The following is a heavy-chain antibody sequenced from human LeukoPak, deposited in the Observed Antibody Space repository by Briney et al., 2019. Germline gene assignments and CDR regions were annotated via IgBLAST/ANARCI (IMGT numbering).Heavy chain of an antibody. CDR1: GFTFGIYW. Sequence: GGSLRLSCAASGFTFGIYWVSWVRQPPGKGLEWVANINHDGGATYYVDSMRGRFTISRDNAENSLFLQVNSLRVEDTAIYYCARAATTGTVDYWGQGTLITVSS. J-gene: IGHJ4*02. D-gene: IGHD6-13*01. CDR3: ARAATTGTVDY. V-gene: IGHV3-7*03. CDR2: INHDGGAT.